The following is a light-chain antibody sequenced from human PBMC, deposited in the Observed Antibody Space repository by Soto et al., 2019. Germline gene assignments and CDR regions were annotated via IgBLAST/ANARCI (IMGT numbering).Light chain of an antibody. CDR3: QSYDSSLSGSYV. V-gene: IGLV1-40*01. Sequence: QSVLTQPPSGYGAPGQSVTISCTGSSSNIGAGYDVHWYQQLPGTAPKLLIYGNSNRPSGVPDRFSGSKSGTSASLAITGLQAEDEADYYCQSYDSSLSGSYVFGTGTKVTV. CDR2: GNS. CDR1: SSNIGAGYD. J-gene: IGLJ1*01.